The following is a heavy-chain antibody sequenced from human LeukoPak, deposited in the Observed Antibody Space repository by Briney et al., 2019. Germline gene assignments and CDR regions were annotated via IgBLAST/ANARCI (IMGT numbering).Heavy chain of an antibody. CDR3: AKDRGRRDGYNLNYFDY. Sequence: PGGSLRLSCAAFGFTFSSYAMSWVRQAPGMGLEWVSTISDRGDTTYYADSVKGRFTISRDISKNTLVLQMNSLRAEDTAVYYCAKDRGRRDGYNLNYFDYWGQGTLVTVSS. J-gene: IGHJ4*02. CDR2: ISDRGDTT. CDR1: GFTFSSYA. D-gene: IGHD5-24*01. V-gene: IGHV3-23*01.